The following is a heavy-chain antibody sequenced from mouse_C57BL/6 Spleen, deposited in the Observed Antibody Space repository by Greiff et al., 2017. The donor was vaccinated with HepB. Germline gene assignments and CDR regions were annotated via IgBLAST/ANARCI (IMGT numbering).Heavy chain of an antibody. J-gene: IGHJ1*03. CDR1: GFTFSSYG. V-gene: IGHV5-6*01. CDR3: ARQYGSSLYWYFDV. D-gene: IGHD1-1*01. CDR2: ISSGGSYT. Sequence: DVHLVESGGDLVKPGGSLKLSCAASGFTFSSYGMSWVRQTPDKRLEWVATISSGGSYTYYPDSVKGRFTISRDNAKNTLYLQMSSLKSEDTAMYYCARQYGSSLYWYFDVWGTGTTVTVSS.